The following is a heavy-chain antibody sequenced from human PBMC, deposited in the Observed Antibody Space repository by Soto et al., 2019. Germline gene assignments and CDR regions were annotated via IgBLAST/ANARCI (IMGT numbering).Heavy chain of an antibody. CDR3: ARDSGRHGVATIMDYYYYGMDV. CDR2: IYSSGST. CDR1: GGSISSYY. J-gene: IGHJ6*02. Sequence: PSETLSLTCTVSGGSISSYYWSWIRQPPGKGLEWIGYIYSSGSTNYNPSLKSRVTISVDTSKNQFSLKLSSVTAADTAVYYCARDSGRHGVATIMDYYYYGMDVWGQGTTVTVSS. V-gene: IGHV4-59*01. D-gene: IGHD5-12*01.